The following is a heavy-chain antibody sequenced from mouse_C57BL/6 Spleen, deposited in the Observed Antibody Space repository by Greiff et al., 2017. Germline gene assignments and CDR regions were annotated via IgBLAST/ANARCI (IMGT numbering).Heavy chain of an antibody. CDR1: GYAFTNYL. J-gene: IGHJ4*01. CDR2: INPGSGGT. Sequence: QVQLQQSGAELVRPGPSVKVSCKASGYAFTNYLIEWVKQRPGQGLEWIGVINPGSGGTNYNEKFKGKATLTADKSSSTAYMQLSSLTSEDSAVYFCARRRSNYEGDYAMDYWGQGTSVTVSS. D-gene: IGHD2-5*01. CDR3: ARRRSNYEGDYAMDY. V-gene: IGHV1-54*01.